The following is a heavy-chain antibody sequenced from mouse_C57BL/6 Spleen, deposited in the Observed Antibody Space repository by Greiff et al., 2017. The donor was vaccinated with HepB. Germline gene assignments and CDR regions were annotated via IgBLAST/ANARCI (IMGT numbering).Heavy chain of an antibody. Sequence: EVQLQQSGPELVKPGASVKMSCKASGYTFTDYNMHWVKQSHGKSLERIGYINPNNGGTSYNQKFKGKATLTVNKSSSTSYMALRSLTSEDSAVYYCASGDGYFFAYWGQGTLVTVSA. CDR2: INPNNGGT. D-gene: IGHD2-3*01. V-gene: IGHV1-22*01. CDR3: ASGDGYFFAY. CDR1: GYTFTDYN. J-gene: IGHJ3*01.